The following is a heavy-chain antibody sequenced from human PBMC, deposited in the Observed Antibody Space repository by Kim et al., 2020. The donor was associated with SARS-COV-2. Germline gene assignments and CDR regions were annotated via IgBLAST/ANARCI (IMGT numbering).Heavy chain of an antibody. D-gene: IGHD6-13*01. J-gene: IGHJ4*02. Sequence: GGSLRLSCAASGFSFRSYGMHWVRQTPGKGLEWVASTWHDGSNKYYVGSVKGRFTISRDNSKNTLYLQMNSLRADDTAVYYCAKDAGAGAGRSSFDYWGQGTLAIVSS. V-gene: IGHV3-30*02. CDR2: TWHDGSNK. CDR3: AKDAGAGAGRSSFDY. CDR1: GFSFRSYG.